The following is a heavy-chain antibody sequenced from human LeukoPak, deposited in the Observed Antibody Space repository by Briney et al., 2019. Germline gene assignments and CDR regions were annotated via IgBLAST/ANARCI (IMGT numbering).Heavy chain of an antibody. D-gene: IGHD3-22*01. CDR1: GGSFSGYY. J-gene: IGHJ3*02. Sequence: SETLSLTCAVYGGSFSGYYWSWIRQPPGKGLEWIGEINHSGSTNYNPSLKSRVTISVDTSKNQFSLKLSSVTAADTAVYYCARPLIYDSSGYHPGAFEIWGQGTMVTVSS. CDR2: INHSGST. V-gene: IGHV4-34*01. CDR3: ARPLIYDSSGYHPGAFEI.